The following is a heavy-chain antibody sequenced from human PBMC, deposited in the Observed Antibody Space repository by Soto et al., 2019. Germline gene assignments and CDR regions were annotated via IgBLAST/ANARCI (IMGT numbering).Heavy chain of an antibody. D-gene: IGHD2-15*01. CDR2: ISSGSGTI. CDR1: GFTFSSYS. J-gene: IGHJ4*02. CDR3: AKDTVWTTPQSHAY. V-gene: IGHV3-48*01. Sequence: GGSLRLSCAASGFTFSSYSMNWVRQAPGKGLEWVSYISSGSGTIYYADSVKGRFTISRDNAKNTLYLQMNSLRVEDTAVYYCAKDTVWTTPQSHAYWGQGTLVTVSS.